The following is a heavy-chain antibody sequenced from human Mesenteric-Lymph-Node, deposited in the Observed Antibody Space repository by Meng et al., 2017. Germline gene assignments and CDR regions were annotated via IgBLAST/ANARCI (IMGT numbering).Heavy chain of an antibody. CDR2: IYHSGST. Sequence: SETLSLTCTVSGYSISSGYYWGWIRQPPGKGLEWIGSIYHSGSTYYNPSLKSRVTMSVDTSKNQFSLMLSSVTAADTAVYYCAREMFGWFGEYNWFDPWGQGTLVTVSS. J-gene: IGHJ5*02. CDR1: GYSISSGYY. CDR3: AREMFGWFGEYNWFDP. V-gene: IGHV4-38-2*02. D-gene: IGHD3-10*01.